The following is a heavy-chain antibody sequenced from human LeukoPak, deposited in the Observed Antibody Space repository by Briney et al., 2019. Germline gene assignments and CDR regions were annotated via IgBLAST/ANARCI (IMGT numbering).Heavy chain of an antibody. J-gene: IGHJ5*02. CDR2: INPNSGGT. D-gene: IGHD3-16*01. Sequence: ASVKVSCKASGYTFTGYCMHWVRQAPGQGLEWMGWINPNSGGTNYAQKFQGRVTMTRDTSINTAYMELSRLRSDDTAVYYCAREWGGYNWFDPWGQGTLLTVSS. CDR3: AREWGGYNWFDP. V-gene: IGHV1-2*02. CDR1: GYTFTGYC.